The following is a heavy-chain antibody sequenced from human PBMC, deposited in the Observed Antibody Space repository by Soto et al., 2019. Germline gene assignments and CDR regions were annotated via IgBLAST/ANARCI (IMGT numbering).Heavy chain of an antibody. CDR1: GFIADDYA. CDR3: VKYMKWGGMTTIHYFDS. J-gene: IGHJ4*02. CDR2: ISSNSATI. D-gene: IGHD4-17*01. Sequence: EVQLVESGGGLVQPGRSLRLSCVASGFIADDYAMHWVRQAPGKGLEWVSGISSNSATINYADSVKGRFTISRDNAKNSLFLQMNSLRPEDTAFYYCVKYMKWGGMTTIHYFDSWGQGTLVTVSS. V-gene: IGHV3-9*02.